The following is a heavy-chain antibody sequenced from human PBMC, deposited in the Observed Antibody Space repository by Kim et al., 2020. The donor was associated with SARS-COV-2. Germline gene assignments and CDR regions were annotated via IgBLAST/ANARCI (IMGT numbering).Heavy chain of an antibody. CDR1: GYTFTSYA. CDR3: AILEAGYSNYAFDY. J-gene: IGHJ4*02. V-gene: IGHV7-4-1*02. D-gene: IGHD4-4*01. Sequence: ASVKVSCKASGYTFTSYAMNWVRQAPGQGLEWMGWINTNTGNPTYAQGFTGRFVFSLDTSVSTAYLQISSLKAEDTAVYYCAILEAGYSNYAFDYWGQGTLVTVSS. CDR2: INTNTGNP.